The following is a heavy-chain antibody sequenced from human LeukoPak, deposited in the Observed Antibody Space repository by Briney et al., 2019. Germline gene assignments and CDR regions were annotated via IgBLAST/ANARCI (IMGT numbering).Heavy chain of an antibody. Sequence: GGSLRLSXAASGFTFDDYGMSWDRQAPGKGLEWVSGINWNGGSTCYADSVKGRFTISRDNAKNSLYLQMNSLRAEDTALYYCARVLRFRGFDYWGQGTLVTVSS. J-gene: IGHJ4*02. CDR3: ARVLRFRGFDY. CDR1: GFTFDDYG. D-gene: IGHD3-10*01. CDR2: INWNGGST. V-gene: IGHV3-20*04.